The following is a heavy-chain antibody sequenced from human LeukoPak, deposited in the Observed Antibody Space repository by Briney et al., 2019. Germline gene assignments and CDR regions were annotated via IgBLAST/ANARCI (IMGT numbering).Heavy chain of an antibody. D-gene: IGHD3-10*01. CDR3: ARHPKTYYYGSGSYIVDY. CDR2: IYPCDSDT. V-gene: IGHV5-51*01. CDR1: GYSFTSYW. Sequence: GESLKVSCKGSGYSFTSYWIGWVRQMPGKGLEWMGIIYPCDSDTRYSPSFQGQVTISADKSISTAYLQWSSLKASDTAMYYCARHPKTYYYGSGSYIVDYWGQGTLVTVSS. J-gene: IGHJ4*02.